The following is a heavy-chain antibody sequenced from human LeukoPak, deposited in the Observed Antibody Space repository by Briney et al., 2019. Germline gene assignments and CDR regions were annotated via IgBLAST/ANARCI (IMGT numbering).Heavy chain of an antibody. J-gene: IGHJ4*02. CDR3: ASPRITGTSRPFDY. CDR2: ISGSGGST. Sequence: GGSLRLSCAASGFSFSSYAMNWVRQAPGKGLEWVSVISGSGGSTYYADSVKGRFTISRDNSKNTLDLQMNSLRAEDTAVYCCASPRITGTSRPFDYWGQGTLVTVSS. V-gene: IGHV3-23*01. D-gene: IGHD1-7*01. CDR1: GFSFSSYA.